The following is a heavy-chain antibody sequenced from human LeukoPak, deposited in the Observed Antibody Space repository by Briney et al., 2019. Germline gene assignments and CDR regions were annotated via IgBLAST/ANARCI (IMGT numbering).Heavy chain of an antibody. CDR1: GYRYSDYW. D-gene: IGHD6-19*01. CDR3: ARTTTYSSGWYGAY. J-gene: IGHJ4*02. CDR2: IYGGDSET. V-gene: IGHV5-51*01. Sequence: PGESLKISCKGSGYRYSDYWIGWVRQMPGKGLKWMGIIYGGDSETRYSPSLQGQVTISADKSSNTAYLQWSSLKASDTAMYYCARTTTYSSGWYGAYWGQGTLVTVSS.